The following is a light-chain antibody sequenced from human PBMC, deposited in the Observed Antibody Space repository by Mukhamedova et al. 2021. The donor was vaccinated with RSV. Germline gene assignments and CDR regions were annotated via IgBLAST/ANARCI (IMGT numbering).Light chain of an antibody. V-gene: IGKV1-39*01. Sequence: TITCRASQSIGSSLNWYQQKIGEAPKVLIYEASSLQGGVPSRFSGSGSGTDFTLTISSLQPEDFASYYCQQSDSAPRTFGPGTKV. CDR1: QSIGSS. CDR2: EAS. CDR3: QQSDSAPRT. J-gene: IGKJ3*01.